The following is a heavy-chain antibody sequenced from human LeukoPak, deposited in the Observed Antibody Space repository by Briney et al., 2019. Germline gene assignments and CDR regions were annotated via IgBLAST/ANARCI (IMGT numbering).Heavy chain of an antibody. D-gene: IGHD4-17*01. Sequence: GGSLRLSCAASGFTFSTYGIHCVRQAPGKGLEWVAFIRYDGTNKWYADSVKGRFTISRDNSKNMLYLQMNSLRAEDTAVYHCAKDRDYGDYPSAYYYYMDVWGKGNTVTVSS. V-gene: IGHV3-30*02. CDR2: IRYDGTNK. CDR1: GFTFSTYG. CDR3: AKDRDYGDYPSAYYYYMDV. J-gene: IGHJ6*03.